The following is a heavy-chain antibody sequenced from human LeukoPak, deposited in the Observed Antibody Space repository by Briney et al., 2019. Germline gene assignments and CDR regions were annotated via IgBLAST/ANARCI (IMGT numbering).Heavy chain of an antibody. V-gene: IGHV3-7*01. CDR3: VRDYTGQELGLHNWFDP. CDR1: GFTFSSFW. J-gene: IGHJ5*02. CDR2: IKQDGSGK. Sequence: PGGSLRLSCAASGFTFSSFWLSWVRQAPGKGLEWVANIKQDGSGKYYVDSVKGRFAISRDNAKNSLYLQMNSLRAEDTAVYYCVRDYTGQELGLHNWFDPWGQGTLVSVSS. D-gene: IGHD6-13*01.